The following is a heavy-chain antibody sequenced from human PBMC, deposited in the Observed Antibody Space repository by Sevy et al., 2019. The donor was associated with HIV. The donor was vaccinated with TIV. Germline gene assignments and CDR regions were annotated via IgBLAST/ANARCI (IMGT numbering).Heavy chain of an antibody. D-gene: IGHD2-21*02. CDR3: ATEQEHIVVVTAIRGPFYYYYGMDV. Sequence: ASVKVSCKASGGTFSSYAISWVRQAPGQGLEWMGGIIPIFGTANYAQKFQVRVTITADESTSTAYMELSSLRSEETAVYYCATEQEHIVVVTAIRGPFYYYYGMDVWGQGTTVTVSS. J-gene: IGHJ6*02. CDR2: IIPIFGTA. V-gene: IGHV1-69*13. CDR1: GGTFSSYA.